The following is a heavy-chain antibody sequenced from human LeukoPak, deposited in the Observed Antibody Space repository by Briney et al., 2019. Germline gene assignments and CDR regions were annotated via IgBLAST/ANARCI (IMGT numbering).Heavy chain of an antibody. CDR2: IYSDGNT. D-gene: IGHD1-14*01. V-gene: IGHV3-53*01. J-gene: IGHJ4*02. CDR1: GFTVSTND. Sequence: GGSLRLSCAASGFTVSTNDMTWVRQAPGKGLEWVAVIYSDGNTKYADSVQGRFTISRDNSKNTLYLEMNSLSPDDTAVYYCARGVEPLAANTLAYWGQGTLVTVSS. CDR3: ARGVEPLAANTLAY.